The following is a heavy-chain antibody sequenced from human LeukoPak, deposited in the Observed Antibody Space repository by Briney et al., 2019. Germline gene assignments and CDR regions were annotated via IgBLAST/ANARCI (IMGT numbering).Heavy chain of an antibody. V-gene: IGHV3-30*19. Sequence: GGSLRLSCAASGFTFSSYGMHWVRQAPGKGLEWVAVISYDGSNKYYADSVKGRFTISRDNSKNTLYLQMNSLRAEDTAVYYCARGAFIEWFGESSYGMDVWGQGTTVTVSS. CDR1: GFTFSSYG. CDR2: ISYDGSNK. D-gene: IGHD3-10*01. J-gene: IGHJ6*02. CDR3: ARGAFIEWFGESSYGMDV.